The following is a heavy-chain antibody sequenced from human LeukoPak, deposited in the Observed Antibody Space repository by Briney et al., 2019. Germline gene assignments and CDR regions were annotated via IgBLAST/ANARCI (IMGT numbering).Heavy chain of an antibody. J-gene: IGHJ3*02. CDR1: GGSISSATYY. V-gene: IGHV4-61*02. CDR2: IYTSGST. Sequence: PSETLSLTCTVSGGSISSATYYWSWIRQPAGKGLEWIGRIYTSGSTNYNPSLKSRVTISVDTSKNQFSLKLSSVTAADTAVYYCARGTYYYDSSGSDAFDIWGQGTMVTVSS. CDR3: ARGTYYYDSSGSDAFDI. D-gene: IGHD3-22*01.